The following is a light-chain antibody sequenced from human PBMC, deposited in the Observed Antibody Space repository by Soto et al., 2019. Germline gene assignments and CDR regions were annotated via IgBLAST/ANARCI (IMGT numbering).Light chain of an antibody. J-gene: IGKJ1*01. CDR3: QQYDSPWT. CDR2: DTS. CDR1: QSVSSNY. V-gene: IGKV3-20*01. Sequence: EIVLTQSPVTLSLSPGEGATLSCTASQSVSSNYLAWYQQKPGQAPSLLIYDTSTRATGIPDRFSGSGSGTDFTLTVSRLEPEDFAVYYCQQYDSPWTFGQGTKVDIK.